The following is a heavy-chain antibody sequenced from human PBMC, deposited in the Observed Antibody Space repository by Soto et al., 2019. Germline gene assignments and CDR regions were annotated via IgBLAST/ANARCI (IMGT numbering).Heavy chain of an antibody. CDR2: IYHNGNT. CDR3: ARGVVFDY. J-gene: IGHJ4*02. D-gene: IGHD2-21*01. V-gene: IGHV4-59*01. CDR1: GGSISNYY. Sequence: PSETLSLTCTVSGGSISNYYWSWVRQPPGKGLEWIGNIYHNGNTNYNPSLKSRVTISVDTSKKQFSLKLNSVTAADTAVYYCARGVVFDYWGQGALVTVSS.